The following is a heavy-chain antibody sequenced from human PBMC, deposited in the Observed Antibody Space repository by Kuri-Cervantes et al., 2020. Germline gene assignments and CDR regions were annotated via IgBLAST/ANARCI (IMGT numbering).Heavy chain of an antibody. V-gene: IGHV1-46*01. CDR1: GFTVSSNY. CDR2: INPSGGST. J-gene: IGHJ4*02. CDR3: ARIPVAGTKGLGY. D-gene: IGHD6-19*01. Sequence: GESLKISCAASGFTVSSNYMSWVRQAPGQGLEWMGIINPSGGSTNYAQKFQGRVTMTRDTSTTTVYMELSSLRSEDTAVYYCARIPVAGTKGLGYWGQGTLVTVSS.